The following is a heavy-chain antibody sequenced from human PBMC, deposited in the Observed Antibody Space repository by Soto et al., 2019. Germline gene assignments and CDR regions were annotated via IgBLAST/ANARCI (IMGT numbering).Heavy chain of an antibody. Sequence: GGSLRLSCAASGFTFSSYAMHWVRQAPGKGLEWVAVISYDGSNKYYADSVKGRFTISRDNSKNTLYLQMNSLRAEDTAVYYCARGWVPYQLLWGWFDPWGQGTLVTVSS. J-gene: IGHJ5*02. V-gene: IGHV3-30-3*01. D-gene: IGHD2-2*01. CDR1: GFTFSSYA. CDR2: ISYDGSNK. CDR3: ARGWVPYQLLWGWFDP.